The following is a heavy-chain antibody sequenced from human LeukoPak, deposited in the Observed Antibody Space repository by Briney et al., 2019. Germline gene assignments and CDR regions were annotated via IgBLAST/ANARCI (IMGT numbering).Heavy chain of an antibody. D-gene: IGHD3-16*01. Sequence: PSQTLSLTCTVSGGSISSGSYYWSWIRQPAGKGLEWIGRIYTSGSTNYNPSLKSRVTISVDTSKNQFSLKLSSVTAADTAVYYCASGIIQYYFDYWGQGTLVTVSS. CDR2: IYTSGST. V-gene: IGHV4-61*02. CDR1: GGSISSGSYY. J-gene: IGHJ4*02. CDR3: ASGIIQYYFDY.